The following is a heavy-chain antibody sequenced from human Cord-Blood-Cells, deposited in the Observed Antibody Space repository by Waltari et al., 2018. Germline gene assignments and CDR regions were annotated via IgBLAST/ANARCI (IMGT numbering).Heavy chain of an antibody. J-gene: IGHJ6*04. D-gene: IGHD6-13*01. CDR1: GYTFTGYY. CDR2: INPNSGGT. Sequence: QVQLVQSGAEVKKPGASVNVSCKASGYTFTGYYMHWVSQAPGQALEWMGWINPNSGGTNYAQKFQGRVTMTRDTSISTAYMELSRLRSDDTAVYYCARDWGSSWYGMDVWGKGTTVTVSS. CDR3: ARDWGSSWYGMDV. V-gene: IGHV1-2*02.